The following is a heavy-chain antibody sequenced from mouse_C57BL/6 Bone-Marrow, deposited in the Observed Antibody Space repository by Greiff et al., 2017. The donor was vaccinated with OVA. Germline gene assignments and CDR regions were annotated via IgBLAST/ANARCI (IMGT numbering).Heavy chain of an antibody. Sequence: EVKLMESGGDLVKPGGSLKLSCAASGFTFSSYGMSWVRQTPDKRLEWVATISSGGSYTYYPDSVKGRFTISRDNAKNTLYLQMSSLKSEDTAMYYCARRQLYAMDYWGQGTSVTVSS. CDR2: ISSGGSYT. V-gene: IGHV5-6*02. J-gene: IGHJ4*01. D-gene: IGHD4-1*02. CDR1: GFTFSSYG. CDR3: ARRQLYAMDY.